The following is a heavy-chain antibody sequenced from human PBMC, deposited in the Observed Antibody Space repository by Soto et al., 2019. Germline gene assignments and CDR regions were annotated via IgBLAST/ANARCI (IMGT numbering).Heavy chain of an antibody. J-gene: IGHJ4*02. CDR2: IDHSETT. CDR1: NGSFSGSY. V-gene: IGHV4-34*01. Sequence: QVHLQQWGAGLLKPSETLSLTCAVYNGSFSGSYWSWIRQPPGKGLEWIGEIDHSETTTYNPSLKGRVTISVDTSKNQFSLRLTSVTAADTAVYYCARNPGSETSLDYWGQGTLVTVSS. D-gene: IGHD2-8*02. CDR3: ARNPGSETSLDY.